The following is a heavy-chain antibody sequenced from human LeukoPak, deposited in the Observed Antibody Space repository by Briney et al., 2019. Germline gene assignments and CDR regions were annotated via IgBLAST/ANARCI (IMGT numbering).Heavy chain of an antibody. Sequence: GGSLRLSCAASGFTFSSYGMHWVRQAPGKGLEWVAVISYDGSNKYYADSVKGRFTISRDNSKNTLYLQMNSLRAEDTAVYYCARDPLYTNSPPSYFDYWGQGTLVTVSS. J-gene: IGHJ4*02. CDR3: ARDPLYTNSPPSYFDY. CDR2: ISYDGSNK. CDR1: GFTFSSYG. D-gene: IGHD2-2*02. V-gene: IGHV3-30*03.